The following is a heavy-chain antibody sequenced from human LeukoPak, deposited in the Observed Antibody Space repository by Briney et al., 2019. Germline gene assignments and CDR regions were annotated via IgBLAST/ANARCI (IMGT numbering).Heavy chain of an antibody. J-gene: IGHJ4*02. CDR2: INHSGST. CDR3: ARGIAAAFDY. V-gene: IGHV4-34*01. D-gene: IGHD6-13*01. Sequence: SETLSLTCAVYGGSFSGYYWSWIRQPPGKGLEWIGEINHSGSTNYNPSLKSRVTISVDTSKNQFSLKLSSVTAADTAVYYCARGIAAAFDYWGQGTLVTVSS. CDR1: GGSFSGYY.